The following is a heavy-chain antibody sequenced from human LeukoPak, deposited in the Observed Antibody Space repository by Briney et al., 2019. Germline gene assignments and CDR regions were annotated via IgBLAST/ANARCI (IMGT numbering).Heavy chain of an antibody. CDR1: GYSISSGYY. CDR3: AREDGGYRRPYYYYGMYV. V-gene: IGHV4-38-2*02. Sequence: KPSETLSLTCAVSGYSISSGYYWGWIRQPPGKGLEWIGSIYHSGSTYYNPSLKSRVTISVDTSKNQFSLKLSSVTAADTAVYYCAREDGGYRRPYYYYGMYVWGKGTTVTVSS. J-gene: IGHJ6*04. CDR2: IYHSGST. D-gene: IGHD4-17*01.